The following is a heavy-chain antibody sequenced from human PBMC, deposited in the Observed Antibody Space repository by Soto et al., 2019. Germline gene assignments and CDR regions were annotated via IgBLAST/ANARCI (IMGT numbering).Heavy chain of an antibody. D-gene: IGHD6-13*01. V-gene: IGHV4-59*01. J-gene: IGHJ4*02. Sequence: PSETLSLTCTVSGGSISNFYWSWIRQSPGKGLEWIGYIYYRGSTNYNPSLKSRVTISVHTSKTQFSLKLSSVTAADTAVYYCGRDGATGKYYFDFWGQGTLVTVSS. CDR2: IYYRGST. CDR3: GRDGATGKYYFDF. CDR1: GGSISNFY.